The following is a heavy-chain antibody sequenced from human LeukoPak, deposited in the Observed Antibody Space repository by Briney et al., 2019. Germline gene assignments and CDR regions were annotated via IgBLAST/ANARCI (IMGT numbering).Heavy chain of an antibody. V-gene: IGHV1-69*13. CDR1: GYTFTGYY. CDR3: ARSSPGDYYYYYMDV. CDR2: IIPIFGTA. D-gene: IGHD3-10*01. Sequence: SVKVSCKASGYTFTGYYMHWVRQAPGQGLEWMGGIIPIFGTANYAQKFQGRVTITADESTSTAYMELSSLRSEDTAVYYCARSSPGDYYYYYMDVWGKGTTVTVSS. J-gene: IGHJ6*03.